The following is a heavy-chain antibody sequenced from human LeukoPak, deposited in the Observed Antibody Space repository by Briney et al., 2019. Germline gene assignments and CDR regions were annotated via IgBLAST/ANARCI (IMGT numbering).Heavy chain of an antibody. Sequence: TGGSLRLSCAASGFTFSSYAMSWVRQAPGKGLEWVSVISGSGGTTYYADSVKGRFTISRDNSKNTLYLQMNSLRAEDTAVYYCAKAPRKAAAAREFMFDYWGQGILVTVSS. V-gene: IGHV3-23*01. CDR2: ISGSGGTT. D-gene: IGHD6-13*01. J-gene: IGHJ4*02. CDR3: AKAPRKAAAAREFMFDY. CDR1: GFTFSSYA.